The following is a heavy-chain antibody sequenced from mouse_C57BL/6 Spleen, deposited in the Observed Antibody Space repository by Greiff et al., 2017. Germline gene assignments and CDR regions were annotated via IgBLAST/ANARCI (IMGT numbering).Heavy chain of an antibody. CDR1: GYTFTDHT. CDR3: ARRGYYGYDKDYFDY. J-gene: IGHJ2*01. CDR2: IYPRDGST. V-gene: IGHV1-78*01. Sequence: QVQLQQSDAELVKPGASVKISCKVSGYTFTDHTIHWMKQRPEQGLEWIGYIYPRDGSTKYNEKFKGKATLTADKSSSTAYMQLNSLTSEDSAVYFCARRGYYGYDKDYFDYWGQGTTLTVSS. D-gene: IGHD2-2*01.